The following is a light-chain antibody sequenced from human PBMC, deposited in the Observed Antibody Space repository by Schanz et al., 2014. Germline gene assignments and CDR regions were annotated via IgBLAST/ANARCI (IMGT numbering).Light chain of an antibody. CDR1: QSVGGN. J-gene: IGKJ2*02. V-gene: IGKV3-15*01. Sequence: VMTQSPATLSVSPGERATLSCRASQSVGGNLAWYQQKPGQAPRLLIYRASTRAAGIPARFSGSTSGTEFTLTISSLQSEDFAVYYCQQYDKWPRTFGPGTKLETK. CDR2: RAS. CDR3: QQYDKWPRT.